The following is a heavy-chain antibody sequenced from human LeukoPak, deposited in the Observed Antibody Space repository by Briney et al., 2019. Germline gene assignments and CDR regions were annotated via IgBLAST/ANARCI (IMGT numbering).Heavy chain of an antibody. Sequence: GGSLRPSCAASGFTFSTIGMNWARQAPGKGLEWVSHISSISDTIKYADSVKGRFTISRDNAKNSLYLQMNSLRAEDTAVYYCAREWDSWGQGTLVTVSS. CDR3: AREWDS. CDR1: GFTFSTIG. CDR2: ISSISDTI. J-gene: IGHJ4*02. V-gene: IGHV3-48*01.